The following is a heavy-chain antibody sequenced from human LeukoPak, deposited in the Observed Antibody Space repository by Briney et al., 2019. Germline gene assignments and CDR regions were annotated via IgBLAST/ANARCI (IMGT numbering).Heavy chain of an antibody. J-gene: IGHJ3*02. CDR3: ACTPGIHAFDI. V-gene: IGHV4-61*08. CDR2: IYYSEST. CDR1: GGSISSGDYY. Sequence: PSETLSLTCTVSGGSISSGDYYWSWIRQPPGKGLDWIGYIYYSESTNYNPSLKSRVTISADTSKNQLSLRLSSVTAADTAVYYCACTPGIHAFDIWGQGTMVTVSS. D-gene: IGHD5-18*01.